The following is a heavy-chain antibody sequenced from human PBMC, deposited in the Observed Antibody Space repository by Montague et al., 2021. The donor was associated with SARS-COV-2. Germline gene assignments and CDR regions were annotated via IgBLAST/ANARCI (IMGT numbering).Heavy chain of an antibody. CDR2: IYSNDEK. Sequence: PALVKPTQTLTLTCTFSGSSLSTPNVGVGWIRQPPGKALEWVAVIYSNDEKRYSPSLRNRLTITKDTAKNQVVLSLTYVDPVDTATYYCAHLIRYYDIFTGIPFDYWGQGSQVTVSS. CDR3: AHLIRYYDIFTGIPFDY. CDR1: GSSLSTPNVG. D-gene: IGHD3-9*01. J-gene: IGHJ4*02. V-gene: IGHV2-5*01.